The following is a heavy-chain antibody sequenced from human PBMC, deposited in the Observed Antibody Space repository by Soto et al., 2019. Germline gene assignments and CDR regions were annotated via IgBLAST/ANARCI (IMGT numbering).Heavy chain of an antibody. CDR3: ARHESFIYSYYGMDV. J-gene: IGHJ6*02. CDR1: GYSFTTYC. CDR2: IHPGDSEI. Sequence: GESLKISCKASGYSFTTYCIAWVRQRPWKGLEWMGIIHPGDSEIRYSPSFQGQVTISADRSISTAYLQWSSLKASDTAMYYCARHESFIYSYYGMDVWGQGTTVTVSS. V-gene: IGHV5-51*01.